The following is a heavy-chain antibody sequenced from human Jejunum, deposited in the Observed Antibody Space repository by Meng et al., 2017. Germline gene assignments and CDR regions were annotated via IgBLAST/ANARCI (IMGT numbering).Heavy chain of an antibody. J-gene: IGHJ4*02. CDR3: ARGNEYSNYGADF. CDR1: RGSISDYY. Sequence: QVKLQQWGGGVVKPLATLSSTCAVLRGSISDYYWTWIRQPPGKGLEWIGENNDSGSTNYNPSLKSRVTISVDTTKSQFYLRVSSVTAADTAVYYCARGNEYSNYGADFWGQGTLVTVSS. D-gene: IGHD4-11*01. CDR2: NNDSGST. V-gene: IGHV4-34*01.